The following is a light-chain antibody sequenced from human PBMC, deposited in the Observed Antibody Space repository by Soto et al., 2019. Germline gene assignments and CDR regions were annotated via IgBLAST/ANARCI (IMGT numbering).Light chain of an antibody. CDR1: SGSVSASNS. CDR3: VLYIGSGIWV. Sequence: QTVVTQEPSFSGSPGTTITFTCGLSSGSVSASNSPSWYQHPPGQAPRTLIYRTTNRPSGVSDRFSASILGNKAALTISGDQAEDECDYYCVLYIGSGIWVFGGGTKLTVL. V-gene: IGLV8-61*01. J-gene: IGLJ3*02. CDR2: RTT.